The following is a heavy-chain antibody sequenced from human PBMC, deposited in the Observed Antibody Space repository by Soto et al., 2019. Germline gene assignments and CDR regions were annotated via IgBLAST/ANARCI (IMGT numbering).Heavy chain of an antibody. CDR2: IIPVFGTT. D-gene: IGHD7-27*01. Sequence: QVHVVQSGAEVKKPGSSVKVTCKAFGGTFNSFGINWVRQAPGQGLEWMGGIIPVFGTTKYAQKFRDRVTLVADGSTSTSYMELSSLTSDHTGVYYCAIEVWGRGGYYLDSWGQGTLVTVSS. CDR3: AIEVWGRGGYYLDS. V-gene: IGHV1-69*01. CDR1: GGTFNSFG. J-gene: IGHJ4*02.